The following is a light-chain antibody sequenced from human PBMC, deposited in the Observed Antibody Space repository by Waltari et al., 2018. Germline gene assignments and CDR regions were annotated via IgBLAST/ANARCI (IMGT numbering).Light chain of an antibody. CDR2: PVI. Sequence: HSALTQPPSVSGSPGQSVTIPCTGTTNDISTYNRVSWYQQAPGTAPKPIIYPVIYRPSGVPDRFSGSKSGGTASLTISGLQAEDEADYYCTSYTVSDFYVFGTGTKVTVL. CDR3: TSYTVSDFYV. CDR1: TNDISTYNR. V-gene: IGLV2-18*02. J-gene: IGLJ1*01.